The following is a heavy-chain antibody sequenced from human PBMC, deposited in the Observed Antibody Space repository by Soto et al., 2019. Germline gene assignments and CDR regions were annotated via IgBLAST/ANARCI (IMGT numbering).Heavy chain of an antibody. V-gene: IGHV5-10-1*01. CDR1: GYSFTSYW. CDR2: IDPSDSYT. CDR3: ARHSIAARHRYYYYYGMDV. Sequence: PGECLKISCKGSGYSFTSYWISWVRQMPGKGLEWMGRIDPSDSYTNYSPSFQGHVTISADKSISTAYLQWSSLKASDTAMYYCARHSIAARHRYYYYYGMDVWGQGTTVTVSS. D-gene: IGHD6-6*01. J-gene: IGHJ6*02.